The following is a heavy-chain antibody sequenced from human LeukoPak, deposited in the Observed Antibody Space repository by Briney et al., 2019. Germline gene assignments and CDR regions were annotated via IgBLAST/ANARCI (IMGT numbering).Heavy chain of an antibody. CDR3: ARDLTDIPPGEPITMVRGDPSLQY. D-gene: IGHD3-10*01. V-gene: IGHV7-4-1*02. J-gene: IGHJ4*02. Sequence: ASVKVSCKASGGTFSSHAISWVRQAPGQGLERMGWINTNTGNPTYAQGFTGRFVFSLDTSVSTAYLQISSLKAEDTAVCYCARDLTDIPPGEPITMVRGDPSLQYWGQGTLVTVSS. CDR1: GGTFSSHA. CDR2: INTNTGNP.